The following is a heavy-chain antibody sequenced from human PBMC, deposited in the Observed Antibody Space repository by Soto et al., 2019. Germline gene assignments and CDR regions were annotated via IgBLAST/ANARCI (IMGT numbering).Heavy chain of an antibody. Sequence: SETLSLTCAAYGRSFSGYYWSWIRQPPGKGLEWIGEITHSGSTNYNPSLKSRVIIPVDTSKNLSSVKMAFDSAAETAVYYVARAQIPSRPSDYWREGTLVTVS. CDR3: ARAQIPSRPSDY. J-gene: IGHJ4*02. CDR1: GRSFSGYY. V-gene: IGHV4-34*01. CDR2: ITHSGST. D-gene: IGHD6-6*01.